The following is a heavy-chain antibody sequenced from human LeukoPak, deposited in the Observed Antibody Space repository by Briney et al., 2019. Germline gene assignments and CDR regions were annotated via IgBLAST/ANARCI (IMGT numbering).Heavy chain of an antibody. CDR2: IIPIFGTA. J-gene: IGHJ4*02. V-gene: IGHV1-69*13. Sequence: ASVKVSCKASGYTFTSYYMHWVRQAPGQGLEWMGGIIPIFGTANYAQKFQGRVTITADESTSTAYMELSSLRSEDTAVYYCARVSIAAASYYFDYWGQGTLVTVSS. D-gene: IGHD6-13*01. CDR3: ARVSIAAASYYFDY. CDR1: GYTFTSYY.